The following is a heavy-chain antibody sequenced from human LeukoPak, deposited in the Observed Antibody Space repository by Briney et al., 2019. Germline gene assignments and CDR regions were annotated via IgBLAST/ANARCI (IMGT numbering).Heavy chain of an antibody. J-gene: IGHJ4*02. V-gene: IGHV5-51*01. CDR1: GYKFSTYW. Sequence: GESLKISCQASGYKFSTYWIGWVRQAPGRGLEWMGNIYPGDSDTRYNPSFRGQVTVSADKSTNTVYLQWSAVQASDSGMYYCARRHDSFDCWGQGTLVTVSS. CDR2: IYPGDSDT. CDR3: ARRHDSFDC.